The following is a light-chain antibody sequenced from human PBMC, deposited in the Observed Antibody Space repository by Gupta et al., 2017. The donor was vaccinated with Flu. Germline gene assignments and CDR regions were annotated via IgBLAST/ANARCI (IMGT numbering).Light chain of an antibody. J-gene: IGKJ4*01. CDR2: DAS. V-gene: IGKV1-33*01. CDR3: QRYRV. CDR1: QDMSNY. Sequence: DIQMTQSPSSLSASVGDRVTVTCQASQDMSNYLNWYEQKPGKAPKPLIYDASNLETGVPSRFSGSGSGTDFTFTISNLQPEDIATHCCQRYRVFGGGTKVEIK.